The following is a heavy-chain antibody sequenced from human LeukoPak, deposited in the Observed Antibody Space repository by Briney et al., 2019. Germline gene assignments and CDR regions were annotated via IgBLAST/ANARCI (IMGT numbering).Heavy chain of an antibody. CDR1: GFTFSSYA. CDR3: AKRVYYYFDY. D-gene: IGHD2-8*01. J-gene: IGHJ4*02. Sequence: GGPLRLSCAASGFTFSSYAMSWVRQAPGKGLELEWVSGISGSGGTTYYADSVKGRFTISRDNSKNTLYLQMNSLRAEDTAVYYCAKRVYYYFDYWGQGTLVTVSS. CDR2: ISGSGGTT. V-gene: IGHV3-23*01.